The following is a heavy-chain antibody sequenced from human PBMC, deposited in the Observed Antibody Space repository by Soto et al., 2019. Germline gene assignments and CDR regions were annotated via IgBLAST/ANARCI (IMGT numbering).Heavy chain of an antibody. D-gene: IGHD2-21*02. Sequence: APVKVSCKASGYTFTSYYMHWVRQAPGQGLEWMGIINPSGGSTSYAQKFQGRVTMTRDTSTSTVYMELSSPRSEDTAVYYCARGSVVTAIDYYYGMDVWGQGTTVTVSS. CDR2: INPSGGST. J-gene: IGHJ6*02. CDR3: ARGSVVTAIDYYYGMDV. CDR1: GYTFTSYY. V-gene: IGHV1-46*01.